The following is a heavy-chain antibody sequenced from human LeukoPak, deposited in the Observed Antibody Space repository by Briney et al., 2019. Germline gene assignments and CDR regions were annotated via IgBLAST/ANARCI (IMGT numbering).Heavy chain of an antibody. D-gene: IGHD6-13*01. J-gene: IGHJ4*02. CDR1: GFIFSGYG. V-gene: IGHV3-30*02. CDR2: IRYDGSVK. Sequence: GGSLGLSCEASGFIFSGYGMHWVRQAPGKGLEWVAFIRYDGSVKNYIDSVKGRFTISRDNSKNTLYLQMNSLRPEDTAIYYCSGHGPGVAADRDYWGQGTLVTVPS. CDR3: SGHGPGVAADRDY.